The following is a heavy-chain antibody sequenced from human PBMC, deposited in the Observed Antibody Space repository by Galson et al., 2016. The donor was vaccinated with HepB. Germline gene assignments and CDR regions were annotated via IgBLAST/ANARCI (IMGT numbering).Heavy chain of an antibody. Sequence: SLRLSCAASGFTFNTYAMSWVRQAPGRGLEWVSAMSGNGGTTFYSDSVKGRFTVSRDKSKNTLYLQMSILRAEDTAIYYCAMDPVTTVTRFDYWGLGTLVTVSS. J-gene: IGHJ4*02. V-gene: IGHV3-23*01. CDR2: MSGNGGTT. CDR1: GFTFNTYA. D-gene: IGHD4-17*01. CDR3: AMDPVTTVTRFDY.